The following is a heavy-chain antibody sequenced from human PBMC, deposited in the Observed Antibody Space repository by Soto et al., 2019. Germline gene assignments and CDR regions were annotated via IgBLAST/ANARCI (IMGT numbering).Heavy chain of an antibody. V-gene: IGHV1-8*01. J-gene: IGHJ3*02. CDR2: MNPNSGNT. CDR3: ARVLLVGYGGNDDAFDI. Sequence: QVQLVQSGAEVKKPGASVKVSCKASGYTFTSYDINWVRQATGQGLEWMGWMNPNSGNTGYAQKFQGRVTMTRNTSISTAYMELSSLRSEDTAVYYCARVLLVGYGGNDDAFDIWGQGTMVTVSS. D-gene: IGHD4-17*01. CDR1: GYTFTSYD.